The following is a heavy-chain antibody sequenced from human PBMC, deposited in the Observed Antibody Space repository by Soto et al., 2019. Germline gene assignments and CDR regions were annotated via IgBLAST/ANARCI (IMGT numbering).Heavy chain of an antibody. CDR2: IYSGGTT. J-gene: IGHJ5*02. CDR3: ARNGDSSDYRGWFDP. V-gene: IGHV3-66*01. CDR1: GFTVSSNY. Sequence: PGGSLRLSCAASGFTVSSNYMSWVRQAPGKGLEWVSVIYSGGTTYYADSVKGRFTISRDNSKNTLYLQMNSLRAEDTAVYYCARNGDSSDYRGWFDPWGRGTLVTV. D-gene: IGHD3-22*01.